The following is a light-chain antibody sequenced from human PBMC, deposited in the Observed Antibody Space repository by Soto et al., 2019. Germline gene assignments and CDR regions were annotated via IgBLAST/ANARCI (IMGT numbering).Light chain of an antibody. CDR2: DVT. V-gene: IGLV2-14*01. CDR3: CSYTTSNTRQIV. Sequence: QSALTQPASVSGSPGHSITISCTGTSSDVGGYNYVSWYQQQPGKAPKFMIYDVTNRPSGVSNRFSGSKSGNTASLTISGLQAEDEADYYCCSYTTSNTRQIVFGTGTKVTV. CDR1: SSDVGGYNY. J-gene: IGLJ1*01.